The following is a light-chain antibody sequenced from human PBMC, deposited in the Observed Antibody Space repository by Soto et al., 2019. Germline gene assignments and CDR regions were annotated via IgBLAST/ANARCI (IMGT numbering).Light chain of an antibody. V-gene: IGLV2-14*03. CDR3: SSYTSSSTSEV. Sequence: QSALTQPASVSGSPGQSITISCTGTSSDVGGYNYVSWYQHHPGKAPKLMIYDVSTRPSGVSDRFSGSKSGNTASLTISGLQAEDEADYYCSSYTSSSTSEVFGGGTKLTVL. CDR2: DVS. CDR1: SSDVGGYNY. J-gene: IGLJ2*01.